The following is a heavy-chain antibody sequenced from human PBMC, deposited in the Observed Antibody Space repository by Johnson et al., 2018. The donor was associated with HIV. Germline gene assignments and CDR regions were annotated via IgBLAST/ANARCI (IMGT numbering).Heavy chain of an antibody. CDR3: ALVLGALPGAFDI. Sequence: QVQLVESGGGVVQPGRSLSLSCAASGFTFSSYAMYWVRQAPGKGLEWVAFISYDGSNKYYADSVKGRFTISRDNSKNTLYLQMNSLRAEDTAVYFCALVLGALPGAFDIWGQGTMVTVSS. CDR1: GFTFSSYA. D-gene: IGHD3-16*01. J-gene: IGHJ3*02. CDR2: ISYDGSNK. V-gene: IGHV3-30-3*01.